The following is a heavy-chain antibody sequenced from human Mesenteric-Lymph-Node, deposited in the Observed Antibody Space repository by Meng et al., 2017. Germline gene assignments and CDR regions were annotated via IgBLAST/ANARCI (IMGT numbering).Heavy chain of an antibody. CDR1: GGSMSSGGYY. CDR3: ARGVDQLGSGLCWFDS. Sequence: SETLPLTCTVSGGSMSSGGYYWTWIRQHPGKGLEGIRYINYYGSTYYNPCLESRLIISVDTSKNQFSLKLTWMTAEDTAVYYCARGVDQLGSGLCWFDSWGQGTLVTVSS. V-gene: IGHV4-31*03. D-gene: IGHD1-26*01. CDR2: INYYGST. J-gene: IGHJ5*01.